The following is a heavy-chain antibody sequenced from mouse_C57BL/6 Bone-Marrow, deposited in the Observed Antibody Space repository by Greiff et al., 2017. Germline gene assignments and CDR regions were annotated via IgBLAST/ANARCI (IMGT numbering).Heavy chain of an antibody. CDR3: ARYDDEDWFAY. CDR1: GYTFTSYW. D-gene: IGHD2-4*01. CDR2: IDPSDSYT. J-gene: IGHJ3*01. V-gene: IGHV1-50*01. Sequence: VQLQQPGAELVKPGASVKLSCKASGYTFTSYWMQWVKQRPGQGLEWIGEIDPSDSYTNYNQKFKGKATLTVDTSSSTAYMQLSSLTSEDSAVYYCARYDDEDWFAYWGQGTLGTVSA.